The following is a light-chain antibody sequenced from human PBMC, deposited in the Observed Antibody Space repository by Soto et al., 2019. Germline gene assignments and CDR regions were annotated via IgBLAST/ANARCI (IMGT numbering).Light chain of an antibody. CDR3: QQYNNWPLT. Sequence: EIVMTQSPAPLFVSPGERATPSRRASQSVSSNLAWYQQKPGQAPRLLIYSGSTRATGVPARFSGSGSGTEFTLTISSLQSEDFAVYYCQQYNNWPLTFGGGTKVDIK. V-gene: IGKV3-15*01. J-gene: IGKJ4*01. CDR1: QSVSSN. CDR2: SGS.